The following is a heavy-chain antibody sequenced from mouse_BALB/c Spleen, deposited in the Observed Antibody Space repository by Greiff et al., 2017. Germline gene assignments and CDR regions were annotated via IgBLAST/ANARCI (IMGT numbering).Heavy chain of an antibody. D-gene: IGHD6-1*01. CDR3: ATSPSDGGY. V-gene: IGHV1-9*01. Sequence: QVQLQQSGAELMKPGASVKISCKATGYTFSSYWIEWVKQRPGHGLEWIGEILPGSGSTNYNEKFKGKATFTADTSSNTAYMQLSSLTSEDSAVYYCATSPSDGGYWGQGTTLTVSS. J-gene: IGHJ2*01. CDR1: GYTFSSYW. CDR2: ILPGSGST.